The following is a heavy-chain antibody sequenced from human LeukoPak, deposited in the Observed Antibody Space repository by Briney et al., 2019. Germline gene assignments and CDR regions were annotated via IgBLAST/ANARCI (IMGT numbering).Heavy chain of an antibody. CDR1: GFTFSSYS. D-gene: IGHD3-3*01. J-gene: IGHJ4*02. Sequence: GGSLRLSCAASGFTFSSYSMNWVRQAPGKGLEWVSYISSSSSTIYYADSVKGRFTISRDNAKNSLYLQMNSLRVEDTAVYYCAWGGSGYYAYWGQGTLVTVSS. V-gene: IGHV3-48*01. CDR3: AWGGSGYYAY. CDR2: ISSSSSTI.